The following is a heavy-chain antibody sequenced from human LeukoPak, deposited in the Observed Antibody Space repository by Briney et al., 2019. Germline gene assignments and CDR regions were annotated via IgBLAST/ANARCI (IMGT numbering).Heavy chain of an antibody. V-gene: IGHV1-69*13. CDR3: ARGFAYYDFWSGPEPYYYYMDV. Sequence: SVMVSCKASGGTFSSYAISWVRQAPGQGLEWMGGIIPIFGTANYAQKLQGRVTITADESTSTAYMELSSLRSEDTAVYYCARGFAYYDFWSGPEPYYYYMDVWGKGTMVTVSS. CDR1: GGTFSSYA. D-gene: IGHD3-3*01. J-gene: IGHJ6*03. CDR2: IIPIFGTA.